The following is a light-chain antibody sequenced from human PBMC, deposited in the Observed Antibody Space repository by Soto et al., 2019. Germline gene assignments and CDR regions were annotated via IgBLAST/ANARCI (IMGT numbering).Light chain of an antibody. CDR3: AAWGDSLNTWA. Sequence: QSVLTQPPSASGTPGQRVTISCSGSSSNIGSNAVSWYQHFPGTAPKVLIYSDDQRPSGVPDRFSGSKSGTSASLAISGLQAEDEADYFCAAWGDSLNTWAFGGGTQLTVL. V-gene: IGLV1-44*01. J-gene: IGLJ3*02. CDR2: SDD. CDR1: SSNIGSNA.